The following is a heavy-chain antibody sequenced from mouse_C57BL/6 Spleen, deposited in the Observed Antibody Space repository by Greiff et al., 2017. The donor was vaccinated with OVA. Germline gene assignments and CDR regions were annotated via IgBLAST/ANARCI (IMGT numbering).Heavy chain of an antibody. D-gene: IGHD1-1*01. CDR3: ARSVTTVGGYAMDY. CDR2: INPNNGGT. J-gene: IGHJ4*01. CDR1: GYTFTDYY. V-gene: IGHV1-26*01. Sequence: VQLQQSGPELVKPGASVKISCKASGYTFTDYYMNWVKQSHGKSLEWIGDINPNNGGTSYNQKFKGKATLTVDKSSSTAYMELRSLTSEDSAVYYCARSVTTVGGYAMDYWGQGTSVTVSS.